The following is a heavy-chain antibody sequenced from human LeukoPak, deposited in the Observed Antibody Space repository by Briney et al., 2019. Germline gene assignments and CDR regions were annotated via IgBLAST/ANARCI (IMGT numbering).Heavy chain of an antibody. Sequence: PGGSLRLSCAASGFTFSSYSMNWVRQAPGKGLEWVSSISSSSSYTYYADSVKGRFTISRDNAKNSLYLQMNSLRAEDTAVYYCATRPTRITTPEWVDYWGQGTLVTVSS. V-gene: IGHV3-21*01. D-gene: IGHD3-22*01. J-gene: IGHJ4*02. CDR3: ATRPTRITTPEWVDY. CDR2: ISSSSSYT. CDR1: GFTFSSYS.